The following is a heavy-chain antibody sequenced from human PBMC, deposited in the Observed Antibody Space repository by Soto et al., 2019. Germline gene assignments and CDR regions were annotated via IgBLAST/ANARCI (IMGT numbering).Heavy chain of an antibody. CDR2: IYYSGST. CDR3: ASHDISGYYFDY. J-gene: IGHJ4*02. D-gene: IGHD6-25*01. Sequence: SETLSLTCTVSGGSISSSSYYWGWIRQPPGKGLEWIGSIYYSGSTYYNPSLKSRVTISVDTSKNQFSLKLSSVTAADTAVYYCASHDISGYYFDYWGQGTLVTVSS. V-gene: IGHV4-39*01. CDR1: GGSISSSSYY.